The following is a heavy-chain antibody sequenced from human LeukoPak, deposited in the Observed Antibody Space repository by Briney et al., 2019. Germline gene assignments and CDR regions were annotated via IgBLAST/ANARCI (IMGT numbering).Heavy chain of an antibody. V-gene: IGHV4-30-2*01. J-gene: IGHJ6*03. D-gene: IGHD6-6*01. CDR1: GGSISSGGYY. CDR2: IYHSGST. CDR3: ARDRSSSDYYYYYMDV. Sequence: PSQTLSLTCTVSGGSISSGGYYWSWIRQPPGKGLEWIGYIYHSGSTYYNPSLKSRVTISVDRSKNQFSLKLSSVTAADTAVYYCARDRSSSDYYYYYMDVWGKGTTVTVSS.